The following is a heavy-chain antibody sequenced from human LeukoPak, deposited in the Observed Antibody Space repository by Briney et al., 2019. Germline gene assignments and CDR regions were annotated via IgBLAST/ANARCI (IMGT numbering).Heavy chain of an antibody. CDR1: GFTFSSHA. J-gene: IGHJ4*02. D-gene: IGHD2-21*02. V-gene: IGHV3-23*01. Sequence: GGSLRLSRTASGFTFSSHAMTWVRQAAGKGLQWVSSITGSGSGAYYADSVKGRVTTSRDNSKTTLFLQMASLRAEDTAMYYCAKVRGDHAHLQDDFDYWGQGTLVTVSS. CDR3: AKVRGDHAHLQDDFDY. CDR2: ITGSGSGA.